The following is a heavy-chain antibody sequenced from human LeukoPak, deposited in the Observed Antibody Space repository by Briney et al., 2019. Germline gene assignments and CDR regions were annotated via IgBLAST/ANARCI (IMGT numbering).Heavy chain of an antibody. J-gene: IGHJ6*03. Sequence: PSQTLSLTCTVSSGSITSGGYYWNWIRQHPGKGLEWIGYIYYSGSTFYNPSHKSRVTMSVDTSKNQFSLKLSSVTAADTAVYYCARAPKGMTTVRYYYHYYMDVWGKGTTVTVSS. CDR2: IYYSGST. D-gene: IGHD4-11*01. CDR3: ARAPKGMTTVRYYYHYYMDV. V-gene: IGHV4-31*03. CDR1: SGSITSGGYY.